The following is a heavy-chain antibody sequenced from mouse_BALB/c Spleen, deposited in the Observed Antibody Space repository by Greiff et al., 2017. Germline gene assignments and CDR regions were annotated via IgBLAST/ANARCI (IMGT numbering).Heavy chain of an antibody. CDR2: ISYDGSN. J-gene: IGHJ4*01. CDR1: GYSITSGYY. Sequence: EVKLEESGSGLVKPSQSLSLTCSVTGYSITSGYYWNWIRQFPGNKLEWMGYISYDGSNNYNPSLKNRISITRDTSKNQFFLKLNSVTTEDTATYYCARDLYYGSSYDAMDYWGQGTSVTVSS. CDR3: ARDLYYGSSYDAMDY. V-gene: IGHV3-6*02. D-gene: IGHD1-1*01.